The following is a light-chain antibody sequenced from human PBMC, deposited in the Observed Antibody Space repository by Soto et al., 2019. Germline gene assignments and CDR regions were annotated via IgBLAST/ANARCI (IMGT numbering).Light chain of an antibody. CDR3: QQYSGSPET. CDR1: QTIANIY. Sequence: EIVLTQSPGTLSLSPGERAVLSCMASQTIANIYLAWYQHKPGRPPRLLIYDTSTRATGTPDRFIGSGSGTDFTLTISRLEPEDFAVYYCQQYSGSPETFGPGTKVEIK. CDR2: DTS. J-gene: IGKJ1*01. V-gene: IGKV3-20*01.